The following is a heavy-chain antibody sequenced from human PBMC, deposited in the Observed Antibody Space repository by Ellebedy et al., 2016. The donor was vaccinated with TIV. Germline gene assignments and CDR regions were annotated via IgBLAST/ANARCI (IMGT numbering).Heavy chain of an antibody. CDR1: GFTFSSSA. J-gene: IGHJ4*02. D-gene: IGHD1-26*01. V-gene: IGHV3-30*04. CDR3: TREEGPTHFDY. CDR2: MSSDGRYK. Sequence: GGSLRLXXAASGFTFSSSAMHRVRQAPGKGLEWVASMSSDGRYKYYAGSVKGRFTISRDNSENTLYLRMDSLRGDDTAVYYCTREEGPTHFDYWGQGTLVTVSS.